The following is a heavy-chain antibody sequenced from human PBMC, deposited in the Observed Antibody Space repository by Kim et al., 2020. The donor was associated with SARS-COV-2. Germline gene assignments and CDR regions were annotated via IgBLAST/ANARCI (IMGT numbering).Heavy chain of an antibody. V-gene: IGHV1-69*01. Sequence: NYAQKFQGRVTITADESTSTAYMELSSLRSEDTAVYYCARAQTYGRGRDVWGQGTTVTVSS. D-gene: IGHD3-10*01. CDR3: ARAQTYGRGRDV. J-gene: IGHJ6*02.